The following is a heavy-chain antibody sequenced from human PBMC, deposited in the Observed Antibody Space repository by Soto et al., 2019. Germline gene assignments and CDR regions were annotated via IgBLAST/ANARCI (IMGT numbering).Heavy chain of an antibody. Sequence: EVQLLESGGDLVQPGGSLRLSCAASGFTFSSYALSWVRQAPGKGLGWVSTISGRGDETYYTDSVKGRFTISRNNSKNTLYVHMNSLRAEDTAVYYCARAQPTYSSSYFDYWGQGTLVTVSS. CDR2: ISGRGDET. V-gene: IGHV3-23*01. CDR1: GFTFSSYA. J-gene: IGHJ4*02. D-gene: IGHD3-22*01. CDR3: ARAQPTYSSSYFDY.